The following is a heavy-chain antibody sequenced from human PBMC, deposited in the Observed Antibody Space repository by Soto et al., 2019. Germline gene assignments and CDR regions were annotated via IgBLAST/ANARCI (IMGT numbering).Heavy chain of an antibody. CDR1: GFTFSSYS. J-gene: IGHJ4*02. Sequence: GGSLRLSCAASGFTFSSYSMNWVRQAPGKGLEWVSSISSSSSYIYYAGSVKGRFTISRDNAKSSLYLQMNSLRAEDTAVYYCARGYQEGIVVVPPDSDSWGQGTVVTVYS. CDR3: ARGYQEGIVVVPPDSDS. V-gene: IGHV3-21*01. CDR2: ISSSSSYI. D-gene: IGHD2-2*01.